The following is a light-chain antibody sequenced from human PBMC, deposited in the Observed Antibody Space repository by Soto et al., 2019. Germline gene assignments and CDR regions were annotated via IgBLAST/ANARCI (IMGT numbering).Light chain of an antibody. CDR2: AAS. J-gene: IGKJ1*01. CDR3: QQYYSYPQV. V-gene: IGKV3D-15*01. Sequence: RVMTQSPDTLSVSPGERATLSCRASETVRSNLAWYQQKPGQAPRLLIYAASTRATGIPARFIGNGSGTEFTLTISSLQSEDCAIYYCQQYYSYPQVFGQGTKVDIK. CDR1: ETVRSN.